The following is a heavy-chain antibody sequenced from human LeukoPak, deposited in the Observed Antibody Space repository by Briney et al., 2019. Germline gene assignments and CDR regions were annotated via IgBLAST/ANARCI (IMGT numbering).Heavy chain of an antibody. V-gene: IGHV3-48*02. CDR2: VSRSTTTI. D-gene: IGHD1-26*01. CDR1: GFTFSDYS. Sequence: PGGSLRLSCAASGFTFSDYSMSWVRQAPGKGLEWVSYVSRSTTTIDYADSVKGRFTISRDNAKNSLYLQMNSLRDEDTAVYYCASDTSYAFDMWGQGTMVTVSS. CDR3: ASDTSYAFDM. J-gene: IGHJ3*02.